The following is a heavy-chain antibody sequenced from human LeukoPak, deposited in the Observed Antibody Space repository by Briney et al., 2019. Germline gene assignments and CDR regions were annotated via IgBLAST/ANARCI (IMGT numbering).Heavy chain of an antibody. V-gene: IGHV1-8*01. CDR2: MNPNSGNT. Sequence: ASVKVSCKASGYTFTSYDINWVRQATGQGVEWMGWMNPNSGNTGYAQKFQGRVTMTRNTSISTAYMELSSLRSEDTAVYYCARKGYCSSTSCFSIYYYGMDVWGQGTTVTVSS. D-gene: IGHD2-2*01. CDR1: GYTFTSYD. J-gene: IGHJ6*02. CDR3: ARKGYCSSTSCFSIYYYGMDV.